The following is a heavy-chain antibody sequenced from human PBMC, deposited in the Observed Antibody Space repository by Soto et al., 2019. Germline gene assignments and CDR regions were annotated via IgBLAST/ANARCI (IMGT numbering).Heavy chain of an antibody. D-gene: IGHD3-10*01. Sequence: SETLSLTCAVYGGSFSGHYWSWIRQPPGKGLEWIGEINHSGSTNYNPSLKSRVTISVDTSKNQFSLKLGSVTAADTAVYYCAKVKYYYGSGSLNWFDPWGQGTLVTVSS. CDR3: AKVKYYYGSGSLNWFDP. J-gene: IGHJ5*02. V-gene: IGHV4-34*01. CDR1: GGSFSGHY. CDR2: INHSGST.